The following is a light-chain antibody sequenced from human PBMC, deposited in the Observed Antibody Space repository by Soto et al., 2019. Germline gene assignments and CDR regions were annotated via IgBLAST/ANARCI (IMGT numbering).Light chain of an antibody. CDR3: AAWDDSLTAAV. CDR2: YDD. Sequence: QSVLTQPPSVSEAPRQSVTISCSGSTSNVGNNAVSWYQQVPGKAPRLLIYYDDLLPAGVSDRFSGSKSGTSASLAISGLQSDDEADYYCAAWDDSLTAAVFGPGTQLTVL. CDR1: TSNVGNNA. J-gene: IGLJ7*01. V-gene: IGLV1-36*01.